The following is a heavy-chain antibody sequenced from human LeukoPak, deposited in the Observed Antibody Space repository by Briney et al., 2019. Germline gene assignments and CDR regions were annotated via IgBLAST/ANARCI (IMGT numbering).Heavy chain of an antibody. CDR1: GGSFSGYY. Sequence: ETLSLTCAVYGGSFSGYYWSWIRQPPGKGLEWIGEINHSGSTNYNPSLKSRVTISVDTSKNQFSLKLSSVTAADTAVYYCARAGIAAAGMSTFATYWGQGTLVTVSS. CDR3: ARAGIAAAGMSTFATY. J-gene: IGHJ4*02. CDR2: INHSGST. D-gene: IGHD6-13*01. V-gene: IGHV4-34*01.